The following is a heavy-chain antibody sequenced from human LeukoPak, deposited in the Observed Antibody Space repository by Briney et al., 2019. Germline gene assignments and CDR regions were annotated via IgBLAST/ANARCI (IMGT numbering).Heavy chain of an antibody. Sequence: GGSLRLSYAASGFTFSSYSMNWVRQAPGKGLGWVSYISSSSSTIYYADSVKGRFTISRDNAKNSLYLQMNSLRDEDTAVYYCAREYPPAYYDFWSGYLSPAWFDPWGQGTLVTVSS. J-gene: IGHJ5*02. D-gene: IGHD3-3*01. V-gene: IGHV3-48*02. CDR3: AREYPPAYYDFWSGYLSPAWFDP. CDR1: GFTFSSYS. CDR2: ISSSSSTI.